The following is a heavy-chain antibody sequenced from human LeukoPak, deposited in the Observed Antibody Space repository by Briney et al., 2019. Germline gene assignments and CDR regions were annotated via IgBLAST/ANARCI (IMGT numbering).Heavy chain of an antibody. Sequence: SETLSLTCAVYGGSFSGYYWSWIRQPPGKGLEWIGEINHSGSTNYNPSLKSRVTISVDTSKNQFSLKLSSVTAADTAVYYCARRLYGGTLDYWGQGTLVTVSS. V-gene: IGHV4-34*01. CDR1: GGSFSGYY. CDR3: ARRLYGGTLDY. D-gene: IGHD4/OR15-4a*01. J-gene: IGHJ4*02. CDR2: INHSGST.